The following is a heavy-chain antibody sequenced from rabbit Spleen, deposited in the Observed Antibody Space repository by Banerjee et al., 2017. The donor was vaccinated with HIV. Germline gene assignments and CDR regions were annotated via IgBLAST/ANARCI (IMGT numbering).Heavy chain of an antibody. Sequence: QQQLEESGGDLVKPEGSLTLTCTASGFSFSSGHDMCWVRQAPGKGLEWIGCINIGPIITYYASWVNGRFTISKTSSTTVTLQMTSLTVADTATYFCARGSGDVGWGYLTWGQGTLVTVS. J-gene: IGHJ3*01. CDR3: ARGSGDVGWGYLT. CDR2: INIGPIIT. V-gene: IGHV1S45*01. CDR1: GFSFSSGHD. D-gene: IGHD2-1*01.